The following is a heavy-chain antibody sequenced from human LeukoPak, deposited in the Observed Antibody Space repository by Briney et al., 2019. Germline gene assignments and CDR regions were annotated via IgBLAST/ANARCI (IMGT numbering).Heavy chain of an antibody. Sequence: GGSLRLSCTASGFTFGDYGMSWFRQAPGKGLEWVGFIRRKAYGGTTEYAASVKGRFTISRDDSKSIAYLQMNSLKTEDTAVYYCAKDGPMGITLIVEFDYWGQGTLVTVSS. CDR3: AKDGPMGITLIVEFDY. CDR1: GFTFGDYG. D-gene: IGHD3-22*01. J-gene: IGHJ4*02. V-gene: IGHV3-49*03. CDR2: IRRKAYGGTT.